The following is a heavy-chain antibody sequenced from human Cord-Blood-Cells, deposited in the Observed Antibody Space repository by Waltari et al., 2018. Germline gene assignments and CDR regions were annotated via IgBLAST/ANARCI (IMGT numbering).Heavy chain of an antibody. CDR3: ARQLGSRLNYYYYYMDV. V-gene: IGHV5-51*01. J-gene: IGHJ6*03. Sequence: EVQLVPSGAEVKKPGEPLKLSCTGSGNSLTSYWLGWGRQVPGKGLEWMGIIYPGDADTRYSPSFQGQVTISADKSISTAYLQWSSLKASDTAMYYCARQLGSRLNYYYYYMDVWGKGTTVTVSS. CDR2: IYPGDADT. D-gene: IGHD3-10*01. CDR1: GNSLTSYW.